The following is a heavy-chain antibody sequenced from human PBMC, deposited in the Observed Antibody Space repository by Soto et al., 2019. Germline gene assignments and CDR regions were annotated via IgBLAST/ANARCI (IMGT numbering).Heavy chain of an antibody. V-gene: IGHV5-51*01. CDR2: IYPGDSDT. J-gene: IGHJ3*02. D-gene: IGHD5-18*01. CDR1: GYSFTSFW. Sequence: GESLKISCKGSGYSFTSFWIGWVRQMPGKGLEWMGIIYPGDSDTRYSPSIQGQVTMSADKPISTAYLQWSSLKASDTAMYYCARRKSGYVDTAMVGAFDIWGQGTMVTVSS. CDR3: ARRKSGYVDTAMVGAFDI.